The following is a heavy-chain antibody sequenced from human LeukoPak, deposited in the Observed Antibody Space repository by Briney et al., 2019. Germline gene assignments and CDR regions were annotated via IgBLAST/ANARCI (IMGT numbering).Heavy chain of an antibody. CDR2: IWYDGSNK. CDR1: GFTFSSYG. D-gene: IGHD6-13*01. J-gene: IGHJ6*02. V-gene: IGHV3-33*01. Sequence: GGSLRLSCAASGFTFSSYGMHWVRQAPGKGLEWVAVIWYDGSNKYYADSVKGRFTISRDNSKNTLYLQMNSLRAEDTAVYYCARDQYGYSSSFGSYYYYGMDVWGQGTTVTVSS. CDR3: ARDQYGYSSSFGSYYYYGMDV.